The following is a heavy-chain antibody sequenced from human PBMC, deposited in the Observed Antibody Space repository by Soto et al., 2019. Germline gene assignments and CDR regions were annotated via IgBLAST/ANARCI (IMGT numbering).Heavy chain of an antibody. J-gene: IGHJ2*01. V-gene: IGHV1-46*01. CDR1: GYSFSNFY. CDR3: ARDSQWYFDL. CDR2: IDPSSGTT. Sequence: ASVKVSCKPSGYSFSNFYVHWVRQAPGQGLEWMGIIDPSSGTTSYTQKFQERVTMTRDTSMSTVYMELSRLRSEDTAVYYCARDSQWYFDLWGRGTLVTVSS.